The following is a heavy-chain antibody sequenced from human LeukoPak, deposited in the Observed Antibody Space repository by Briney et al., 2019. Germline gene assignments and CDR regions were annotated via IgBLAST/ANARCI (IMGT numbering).Heavy chain of an antibody. D-gene: IGHD2-2*01. Sequence: GGSLRLSCAASGFTFSSYTMNWVRQAPGRGLEWVSAIRASGGLRFYADSVKGRFTISRDNSKNTLYLQMNSLRAADTAVYYCAKVGGYCSSTSCYVDYWGQGTLVTVSS. V-gene: IGHV3-23*01. CDR1: GFTFSSYT. J-gene: IGHJ4*02. CDR2: IRASGGLR. CDR3: AKVGGYCSSTSCYVDY.